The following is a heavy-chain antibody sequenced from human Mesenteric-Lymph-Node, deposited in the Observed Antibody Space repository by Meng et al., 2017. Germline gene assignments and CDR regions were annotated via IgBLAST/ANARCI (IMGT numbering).Heavy chain of an antibody. V-gene: IGHV4-34*01. CDR1: GGSFSGYY. CDR3: ARDSGSRDAFDI. CDR2: INHSGST. Sequence: SETLSLTCAVYGGSFSGYYWSWIRQPPGKGLEWIGEINHSGSTNYNPSLKSRVTISVDTSKNQFSLKLTSVTAADTAVYYCARDSGSRDAFDIWGQGTMVNGSS. J-gene: IGHJ3*02. D-gene: IGHD3-10*01.